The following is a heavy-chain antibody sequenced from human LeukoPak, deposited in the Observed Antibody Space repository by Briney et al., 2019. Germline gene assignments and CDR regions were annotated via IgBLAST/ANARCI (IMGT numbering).Heavy chain of an antibody. D-gene: IGHD2-2*01. V-gene: IGHV7-4-1*02. J-gene: IGHJ6*03. Sequence: GASVKVSCKASGYTFSSYAMNWVRQAPGQGLEWMGWTNTNTGNPTYAQGFTGRFVFSLDTSVSTAFLQISSLKAEDTAVYYCARAGMPFYYYYMDVWGKGTTVTVSS. CDR3: ARAGMPFYYYYMDV. CDR2: TNTNTGNP. CDR1: GYTFSSYA.